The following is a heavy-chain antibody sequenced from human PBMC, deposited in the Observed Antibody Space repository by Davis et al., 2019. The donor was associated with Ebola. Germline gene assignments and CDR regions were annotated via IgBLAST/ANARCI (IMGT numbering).Heavy chain of an antibody. Sequence: GSLRLSCAASGFTFSSYWMSWIRQPPGKGLEWIGEINHSGSTNYNPSLKSRVTISVDTSKNQFSLKLSSVTAADTAVYYCARGVRGVIGYWGQGTLVTVSS. CDR1: GFTFSSYW. J-gene: IGHJ4*02. CDR2: INHSGST. V-gene: IGHV4-34*01. D-gene: IGHD3-10*01. CDR3: ARGVRGVIGY.